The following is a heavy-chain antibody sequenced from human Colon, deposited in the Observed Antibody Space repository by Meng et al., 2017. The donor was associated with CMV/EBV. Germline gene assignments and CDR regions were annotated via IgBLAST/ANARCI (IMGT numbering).Heavy chain of an antibody. Sequence: ASVKVSCKTSGYICTAHYMYWVRQAPGHGLEWVGLFTPITGHTFPETKFQGWFTMTWDTSISTAYMELSGLRSDETATYYCVADRIRITAGDYWGQGTLVTVSS. J-gene: IGHJ4*02. D-gene: IGHD3-16*01. CDR2: FTPITGHT. CDR3: VADRIRITAGDY. V-gene: IGHV1-2*04. CDR1: GYICTAHY.